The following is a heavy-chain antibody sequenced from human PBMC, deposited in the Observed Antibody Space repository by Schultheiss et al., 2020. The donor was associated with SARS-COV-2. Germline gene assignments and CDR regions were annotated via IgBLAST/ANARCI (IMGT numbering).Heavy chain of an antibody. CDR1: GFTFSSYE. V-gene: IGHV3-48*03. D-gene: IGHD3-3*01. CDR2: ISSSGSTI. CDR3: ARDGGHYDFWSGPSTRYYYYYGMDV. Sequence: GGSLRLSCAASGFTFSSYEMNWVRQAPGKGLEWVSYISSSGSTIYYADSVKGRFTISRDNAKNSLYLQMNSLRAEDTAVYYCARDGGHYDFWSGPSTRYYYYYGMDVWGQGTTVTVSS. J-gene: IGHJ6*02.